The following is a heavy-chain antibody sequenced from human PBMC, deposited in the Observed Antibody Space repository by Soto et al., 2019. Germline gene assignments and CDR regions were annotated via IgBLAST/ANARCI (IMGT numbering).Heavy chain of an antibody. J-gene: IGHJ6*02. D-gene: IGHD6-13*01. Sequence: GASLKISCKGSGYSFTSYWIGWVHQMPGKGLEWMGIIYPGDSDTRYSPSFQGQVTISADKSISTAYLQWSSLKASDTAIYYCARTAAAGKYYYGVDVWGQGTTVTVSS. CDR2: IYPGDSDT. CDR3: ARTAAAGKYYYGVDV. V-gene: IGHV5-51*07. CDR1: GYSFTSYW.